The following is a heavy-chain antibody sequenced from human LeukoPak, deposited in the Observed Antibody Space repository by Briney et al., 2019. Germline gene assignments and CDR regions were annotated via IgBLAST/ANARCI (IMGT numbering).Heavy chain of an antibody. V-gene: IGHV3-23*01. CDR1: GFTFSNYV. D-gene: IGHD6-13*01. J-gene: IGHJ5*02. CDR2: ITGSGGDT. Sequence: GGSLRLSCVASGFTFSNYVTTWVRQAPGKGLEWVSTITGSGGDTFYPNSVKGRFTISRDDSKNTVYLQMNSLRLEDAAAYYCAKGKAAGLLDWFDPWGRGTLVTVSS. CDR3: AKGKAAGLLDWFDP.